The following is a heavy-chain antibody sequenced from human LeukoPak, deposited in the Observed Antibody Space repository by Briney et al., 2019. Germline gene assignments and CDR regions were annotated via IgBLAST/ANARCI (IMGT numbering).Heavy chain of an antibody. CDR1: GGSISSYY. V-gene: IGHV4-59*01. Sequence: SSETLSLTCTVSGGSISSYYWSWIRQPPGKGLEWIGYIYYSGSTNYNPSLKSRVTISVDTSKNQFSLKLSSVTAADTAVYYCARAYGYCSSTSCLYYYYGMDVWGQVTTVTVSS. J-gene: IGHJ6*02. CDR2: IYYSGST. D-gene: IGHD2-2*03. CDR3: ARAYGYCSSTSCLYYYYGMDV.